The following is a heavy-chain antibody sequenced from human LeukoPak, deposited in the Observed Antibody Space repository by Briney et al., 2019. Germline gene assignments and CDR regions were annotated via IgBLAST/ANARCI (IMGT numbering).Heavy chain of an antibody. D-gene: IGHD3-22*01. Sequence: SETLSLTCAVYGGSFSGYYWSWIRQPPGKGLEWIGEINHSGSTNYNPSLKSRVTISVDTSKHQFSLKLSSVTAADTAVYYCARDRHKYNYDGSGYPPYWGQGTLVTVSS. CDR1: GGSFSGYY. CDR2: INHSGST. J-gene: IGHJ4*02. CDR3: ARDRHKYNYDGSGYPPY. V-gene: IGHV4-34*01.